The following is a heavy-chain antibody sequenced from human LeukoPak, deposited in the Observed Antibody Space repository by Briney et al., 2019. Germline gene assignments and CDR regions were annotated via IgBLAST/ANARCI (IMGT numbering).Heavy chain of an antibody. D-gene: IGHD4-17*01. CDR2: INHSGGT. CDR3: ARGYGDYDYFDY. J-gene: IGHJ4*02. V-gene: IGHV4-34*01. CDR1: GGSFSGYY. Sequence: SETLSLTCAVYGGSFSGYYWSWIRQPPGKGLEWIGEINHSGGTNYNPSLKSRVTISVDTSKNQFSLKLSSVTAADTAVYYCARGYGDYDYFDYWGQGTLVTVSS.